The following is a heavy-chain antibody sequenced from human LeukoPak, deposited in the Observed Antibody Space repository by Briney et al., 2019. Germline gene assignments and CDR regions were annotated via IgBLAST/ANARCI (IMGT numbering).Heavy chain of an antibody. CDR2: INPNSGGT. CDR3: ARDGSSWYFYYYYYVDV. D-gene: IGHD6-13*01. J-gene: IGHJ6*03. V-gene: IGHV1-2*02. Sequence: ASVKVSCKASGYTFTGYYMHWVRQAPGQGLEWMGWINPNSGGTNYAQKFQGRVTMTRDTSISTAYMELSRLRSDDTAVYYCARDGSSWYFYYYYYVDVWGKGTTVTVSS. CDR1: GYTFTGYY.